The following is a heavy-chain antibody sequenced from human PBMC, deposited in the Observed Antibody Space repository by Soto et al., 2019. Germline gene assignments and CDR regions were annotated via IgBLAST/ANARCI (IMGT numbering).Heavy chain of an antibody. CDR1: GFTFSSYS. CDR2: ISSSSSYI. D-gene: IGHD6-6*01. V-gene: IGHV3-21*01. Sequence: EVQLVESGGGLVKPGGSLRLSCAASGFTFSSYSMNWVRQAPGKGLEWVSSISSSSSYIYYADSVKGRFTISRDNAKNSLYLQMNSLRAEDTAVYYCARASGRIAALSRKYYFDYWGQGTLVTVSS. CDR3: ARASGRIAALSRKYYFDY. J-gene: IGHJ4*02.